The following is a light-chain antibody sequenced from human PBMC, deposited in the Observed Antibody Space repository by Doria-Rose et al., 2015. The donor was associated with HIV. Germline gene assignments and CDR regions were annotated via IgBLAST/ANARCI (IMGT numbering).Light chain of an antibody. J-gene: IGKJ3*01. Sequence: DIQMTQSPSTLSASVGDTVAITCRASQSIGNWLAWYHQKPGDAPKLLIHKASNLESGVSSRFSATGSGTQFTLTIRSLQPSDFATYYCQHGFRFGPGTKV. V-gene: IGKV1-5*03. CDR1: QSIGNW. CDR3: QHGFR. CDR2: KAS.